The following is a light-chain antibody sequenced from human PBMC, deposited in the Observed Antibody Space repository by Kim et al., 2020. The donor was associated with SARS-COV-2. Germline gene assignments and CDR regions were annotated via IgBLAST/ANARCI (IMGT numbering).Light chain of an antibody. V-gene: IGKV1-5*03. J-gene: IGKJ1*01. Sequence: DIQMTQSPSTLSAFVGNRVTITCRASQSVDSWLAWYQQKPGEAPKLLIYQASKLASGVPSRFSGSGSGTDFTLTISNLQPDDSAIYYCKQYETYWTFGPRNKVDIK. CDR3: KQYETYWT. CDR1: QSVDSW. CDR2: QAS.